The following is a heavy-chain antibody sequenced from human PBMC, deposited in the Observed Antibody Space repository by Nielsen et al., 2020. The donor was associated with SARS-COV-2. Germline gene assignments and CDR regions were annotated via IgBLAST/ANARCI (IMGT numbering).Heavy chain of an antibody. CDR3: TREGVAAAGTFRGCNWFDP. CDR1: GFTFSSYA. Sequence: GGSLRLSCAASGFTFSSYAMSWVRQAPGKGLEWVSAISGSGGSTYYADSVKGRFTISRDNSKNTLYLQMNSLRAEDTAVYYCTREGVAAAGTFRGCNWFDPWGQGTLVTVSS. D-gene: IGHD6-13*01. V-gene: IGHV3-23*01. CDR2: ISGSGGST. J-gene: IGHJ5*02.